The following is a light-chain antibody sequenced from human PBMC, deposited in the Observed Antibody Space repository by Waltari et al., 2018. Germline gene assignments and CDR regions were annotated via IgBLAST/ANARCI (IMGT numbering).Light chain of an antibody. Sequence: TISCTGTSSDIGGYNYVSWYQHHPGKAPKLIIYEVSNRPSGVSNRFSGSKSGNTASLTISGLQAEDEADYYCSSYTSNSRVFGAGTKLTVL. V-gene: IGLV2-14*01. CDR1: SSDIGGYNY. CDR2: EVS. CDR3: SSYTSNSRV. J-gene: IGLJ3*02.